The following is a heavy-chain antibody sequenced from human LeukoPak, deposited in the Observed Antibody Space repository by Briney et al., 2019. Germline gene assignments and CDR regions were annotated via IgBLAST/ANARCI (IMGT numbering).Heavy chain of an antibody. D-gene: IGHD3-10*01. Sequence: GGSLRLSCAASGFTFSSYSMNWVRQAPGKGLEWVSSISSSSSYIYYADSVKGRFTISRDNAKNSLYLQINSLRAEDTDVYYCARVNGGAWFGGLFSIFDYWGQGTLVTVSS. CDR3: ARVNGGAWFGGLFSIFDY. J-gene: IGHJ4*02. V-gene: IGHV3-21*01. CDR1: GFTFSSYS. CDR2: ISSSSSYI.